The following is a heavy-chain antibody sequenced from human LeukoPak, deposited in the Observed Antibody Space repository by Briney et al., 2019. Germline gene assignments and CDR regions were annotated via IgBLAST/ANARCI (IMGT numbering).Heavy chain of an antibody. V-gene: IGHV4-4*07. J-gene: IGHJ4*02. D-gene: IGHD1-26*01. Sequence: CFRRLYHRRRTNYNPSLQSRVTMSVDTSQNQFSLNLSSGTAADTAVYYCARGYSGSYNIWGQGTLVTVSS. CDR3: ARGYSGSYNI. CDR2: LYHRRRT.